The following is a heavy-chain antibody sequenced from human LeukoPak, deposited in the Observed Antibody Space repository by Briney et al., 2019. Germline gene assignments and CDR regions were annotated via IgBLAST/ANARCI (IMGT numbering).Heavy chain of an antibody. J-gene: IGHJ5*02. CDR1: GFTFSSHW. Sequence: GGSLRLSCAASGFTFSSHWMHWVRQAPGKGLVWVSRIKDDGSHTNYADSVKGRFTISRDNSKNTMYLQMNWLRVKDTAVYFCARDRAATQDWVEFDPWGQGTLVTVSS. CDR3: ARDRAATQDWVEFDP. D-gene: IGHD2-15*01. CDR2: IKDDGSHT. V-gene: IGHV3-74*01.